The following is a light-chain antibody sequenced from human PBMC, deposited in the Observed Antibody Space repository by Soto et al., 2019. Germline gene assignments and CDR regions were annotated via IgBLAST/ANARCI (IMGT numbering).Light chain of an antibody. CDR2: GAS. Sequence: EIVLTHSPATLSLSPGERATLSFSSSQSVSSSYLAWYQQKPGQAPGLLIYGASTRATDIPARFSGSGSGTEFTLTISSLQSEDFAVYYCQQYYNWPLTFGGGTKVDI. CDR1: QSVSSSY. J-gene: IGKJ4*01. CDR3: QQYYNWPLT. V-gene: IGKV3-15*01.